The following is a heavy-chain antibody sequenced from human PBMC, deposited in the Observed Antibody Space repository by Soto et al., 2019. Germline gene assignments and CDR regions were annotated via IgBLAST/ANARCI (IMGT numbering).Heavy chain of an antibody. CDR1: GGTFSSYT. CDR2: IIPILGIA. CDR3: ARLVVRGVTMYYFDY. V-gene: IGHV1-69*02. D-gene: IGHD3-10*01. Sequence: ASVKVSCKASGGTFSSYTISWVRQAPGQGLEWMGRIIPILGIANYAQKFQGRVTITADKSTSTAYMELSSLRSEDTAVYYCARLVVRGVTMYYFDYWGQGTLVTVSS. J-gene: IGHJ4*02.